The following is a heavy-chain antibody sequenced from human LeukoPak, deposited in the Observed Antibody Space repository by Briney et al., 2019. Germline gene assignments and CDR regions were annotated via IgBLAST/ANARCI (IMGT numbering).Heavy chain of an antibody. CDR1: GFTFSSYS. J-gene: IGHJ4*02. CDR3: ARDVGYDSSGSYPYYFDY. CDR2: IKQDGGEK. Sequence: GGSLRLSCAACGFTFSSYSMNWVRQDPGTGLEWVANIKQDGGEKHYVDSVQGRFTISRDNAKNSLYLQMNSLRAEDTAVYYCARDVGYDSSGSYPYYFDYWGLGTLVTVCS. V-gene: IGHV3-7*05. D-gene: IGHD3-22*01.